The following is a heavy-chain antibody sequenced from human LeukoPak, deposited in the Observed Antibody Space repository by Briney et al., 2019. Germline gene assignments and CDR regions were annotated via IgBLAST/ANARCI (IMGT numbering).Heavy chain of an antibody. Sequence: GGSLRLSCAASGFTFSSYWMSWVRQAPGKGLEWVANIKQDGSEKYYVDSVKGRFTISRDNAKNSLYLQMNSLRAEDTAVYYCARGNFDSPHDYFDYWGQGTLVTVSS. CDR1: GFTFSSYW. D-gene: IGHD3-9*01. CDR3: ARGNFDSPHDYFDY. V-gene: IGHV3-7*01. J-gene: IGHJ4*02. CDR2: IKQDGSEK.